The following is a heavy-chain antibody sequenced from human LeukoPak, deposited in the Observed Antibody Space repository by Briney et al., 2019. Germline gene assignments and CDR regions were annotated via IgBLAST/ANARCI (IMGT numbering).Heavy chain of an antibody. Sequence: PGGSLRLSCAASGFTFSSYAMSWVRQAPGKGLEWVSAISGSGGSTYYADSVKGRFTISRDNSKNTLYLQMNSLRAEDTAVYYCAKDGMDYNWIRLGYWGQRTLVTVSS. D-gene: IGHD1-20*01. CDR3: AKDGMDYNWIRLGY. CDR1: GFTFSSYA. CDR2: ISGSGGST. V-gene: IGHV3-23*01. J-gene: IGHJ4*02.